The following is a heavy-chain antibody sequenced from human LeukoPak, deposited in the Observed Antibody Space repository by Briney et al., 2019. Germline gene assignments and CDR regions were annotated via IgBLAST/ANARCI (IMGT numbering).Heavy chain of an antibody. CDR3: ARVAQQLVLYAMGYYYYYMDV. V-gene: IGHV1-69*05. CDR2: IIPIFGTA. Sequence: SVKVSCKASGGTFSSYAISWVRQAPGQGLEWMGGIIPIFGTANYAQKLQGRVTMTTDTSTSTAYMELRSLRSDDTAVYYCARVAQQLVLYAMGYYYYYMDVWGKGTTVTVSS. J-gene: IGHJ6*03. CDR1: GGTFSSYA. D-gene: IGHD6-13*01.